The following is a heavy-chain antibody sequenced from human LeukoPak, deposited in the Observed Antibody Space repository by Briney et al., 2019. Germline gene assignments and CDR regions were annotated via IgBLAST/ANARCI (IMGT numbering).Heavy chain of an antibody. J-gene: IGHJ4*02. CDR3: ARGEGTGPIDY. CDR2: FYHSGST. D-gene: IGHD1/OR15-1a*01. Sequence: SETLSLTCAVSAYSINIGYYWGWIRQPPGKGLEWIVSFYHSGSTYYNSSLKSRVTLSVDTSKNQYSLKMESVTAADTAMYYCARGEGTGPIDYWGQGTLVTVSS. V-gene: IGHV4-38-2*01. CDR1: AYSINIGYY.